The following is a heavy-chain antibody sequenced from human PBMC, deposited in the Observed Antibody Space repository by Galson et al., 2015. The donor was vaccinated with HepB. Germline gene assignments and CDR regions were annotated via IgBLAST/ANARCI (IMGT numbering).Heavy chain of an antibody. J-gene: IGHJ3*02. D-gene: IGHD3-3*01. CDR3: ARDFRSYDFWSGHSDAFDI. CDR2: ISYDGSNK. CDR1: GFTFSSYA. Sequence: SLRLSCAASGFTFSSYAMHWVRQAPGKGLEWVAVISYDGSNKYYADSVKGRFTISRDNSKNTLYLQMNSLRAEDTAVYYCARDFRSYDFWSGHSDAFDIWGQGTMVTVSS. V-gene: IGHV3-30-3*01.